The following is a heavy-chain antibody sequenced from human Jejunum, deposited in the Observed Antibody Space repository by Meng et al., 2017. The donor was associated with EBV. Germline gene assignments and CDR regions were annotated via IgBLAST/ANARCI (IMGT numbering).Heavy chain of an antibody. Sequence: HVPLVQSESELKSTCASVKVSGKASGDTLSRYAMNWLRQAPGQGLEWMGWINTRTGNPAYAQGFTGRFVFSLDTSVSTAYLQISSLKAEDTAVYYCASDISTATFGYWGQGTLVTVSS. J-gene: IGHJ4*02. V-gene: IGHV7-4-1*02. CDR1: GDTLSRYA. D-gene: IGHD2-21*02. CDR3: ASDISTATFGY. CDR2: INTRTGNP.